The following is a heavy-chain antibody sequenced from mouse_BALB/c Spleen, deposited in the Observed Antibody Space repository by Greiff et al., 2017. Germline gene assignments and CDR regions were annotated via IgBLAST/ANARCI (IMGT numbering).Heavy chain of an antibody. D-gene: IGHD2-14*01. CDR2: IWGGGST. J-gene: IGHJ4*01. CDR1: GFSLSRYS. CDR3: ASPGDYRYDGSLYYAMDY. V-gene: IGHV2-6-4*01. Sequence: QVQLKESGPGLVAPSQSLSITCTVSGFSLSRYSVHWVRQPPGKGLEWLGMIWGGGSTDYNSALKSRLSISKDNSKSQVFLKMNSLQTDDTAMYYCASPGDYRYDGSLYYAMDYWGQGTSVTVSS.